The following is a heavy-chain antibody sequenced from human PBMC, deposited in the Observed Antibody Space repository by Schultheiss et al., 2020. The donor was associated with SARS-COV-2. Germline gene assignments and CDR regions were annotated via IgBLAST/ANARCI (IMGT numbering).Heavy chain of an antibody. J-gene: IGHJ4*02. CDR1: GFTFSSYA. Sequence: GSLRLSCAASGFTFSSYAMHWVRQAPGKGLEWVAVISYDGSNKYYADSVKGRFTISRDNSKNTLYLQMNSLRAEDTAVYYCARGAVAVPRGFFDYWGQGTLVTVSS. V-gene: IGHV3-30-3*01. CDR2: ISYDGSNK. D-gene: IGHD6-19*01. CDR3: ARGAVAVPRGFFDY.